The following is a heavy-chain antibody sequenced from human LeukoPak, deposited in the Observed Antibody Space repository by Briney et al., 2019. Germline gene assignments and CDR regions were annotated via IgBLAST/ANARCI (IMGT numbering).Heavy chain of an antibody. V-gene: IGHV4-4*07. D-gene: IGHD4-17*01. J-gene: IGHJ6*03. CDR1: GGSISSYY. CDR3: GRYYGDALHSDYYMDV. Sequence: PSETLSLTCTVSGGSISSYYWSWIRQPAGKGLEWIGRIYTSGSTNYNPSLKGRVTMSVDTSKNQFSLKLSSVTAADTAVYYCGRYYGDALHSDYYMDVWGKGTTVTVSS. CDR2: IYTSGST.